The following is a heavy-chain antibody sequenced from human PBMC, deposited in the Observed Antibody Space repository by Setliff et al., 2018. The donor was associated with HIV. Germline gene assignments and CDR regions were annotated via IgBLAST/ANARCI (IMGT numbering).Heavy chain of an antibody. J-gene: IGHJ4*02. CDR3: ARLGAEDFSDYDWVDY. CDR2: INHSGDT. CDR1: GGSFSGYY. V-gene: IGHV4-34*01. D-gene: IGHD5-12*01. Sequence: LALTCAVYGGSFSGYYWSWIRQPPGKGLEWIGEINHSGDTNYNPSLKSRVTISVDTSKNQFSLNLNSVTAADTAVYYCARLGAEDFSDYDWVDYWGQGTLVTVSS.